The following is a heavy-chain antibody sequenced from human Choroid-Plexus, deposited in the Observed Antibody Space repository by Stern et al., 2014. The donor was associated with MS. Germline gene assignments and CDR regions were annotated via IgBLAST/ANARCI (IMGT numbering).Heavy chain of an antibody. V-gene: IGHV3-30*18. CDR2: VSYDGSNK. CDR3: AKDRQYLTYFFDH. D-gene: IGHD2/OR15-2a*01. J-gene: IGHJ5*02. CDR1: GFTFGSCA. Sequence: VQLLESGGGVVQPGRPLRLSCVVSGFTFGSCAMHWVRQAPGKGLEWVAGVSYDGSNKYYAASVKGRFAISRDNSQNTLYMQMSSLRPEDTAVYYCAKDRQYLTYFFDHWGQGSLVTVSS.